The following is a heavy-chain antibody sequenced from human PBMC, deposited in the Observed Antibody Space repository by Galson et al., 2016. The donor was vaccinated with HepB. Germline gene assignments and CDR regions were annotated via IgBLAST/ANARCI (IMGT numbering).Heavy chain of an antibody. D-gene: IGHD2-2*01. Sequence: SETLSLTCTVSGGSISSSSKYWGWIRQPPGKGLEWIGNIYYSGSTYYNPSLKSRVTISVDTSKNQFSLELNSVTAADTAVYYCVRPRSTSSWSDWYFDLWGQGTLVTVSS. CDR1: GGSISSSSKY. CDR2: IYYSGST. CDR3: VRPRSTSSWSDWYFDL. V-gene: IGHV4-39*01. J-gene: IGHJ2*01.